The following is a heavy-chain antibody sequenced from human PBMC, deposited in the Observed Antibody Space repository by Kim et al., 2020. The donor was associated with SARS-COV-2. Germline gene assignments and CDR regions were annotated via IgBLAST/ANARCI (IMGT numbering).Heavy chain of an antibody. CDR3: ARGRYSSGWYGWGWFDP. Sequence: FQGRVTMTRNTSISTAYMELSSLRSEDTAVYYCARGRYSSGWYGWGWFDPWGQGTLVTVSS. D-gene: IGHD6-19*01. V-gene: IGHV1-8*01. J-gene: IGHJ5*02.